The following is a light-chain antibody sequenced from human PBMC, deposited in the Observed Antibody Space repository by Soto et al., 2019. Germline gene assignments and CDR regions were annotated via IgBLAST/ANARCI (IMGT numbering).Light chain of an antibody. CDR2: KVS. V-gene: IGKV2-30*02. Sequence: DVVITQSPLSLPFTLGQPASISCISSQILVHSDGGTYLIWFQQRPGQSPRRLIYKVSNQDSGVPDRFSGSGSGTDFTLRISRVEAEDVGVYYCVQSTHWPWTFGQGTKV. CDR1: QILVHSDGGTY. J-gene: IGKJ1*01. CDR3: VQSTHWPWT.